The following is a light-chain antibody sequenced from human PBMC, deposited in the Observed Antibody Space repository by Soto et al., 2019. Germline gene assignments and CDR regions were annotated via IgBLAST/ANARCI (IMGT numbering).Light chain of an antibody. J-gene: IGKJ1*01. CDR3: KQYGTXPWT. CDR2: GAS. V-gene: IGKV3-20*01. Sequence: EIVLTQSPGTLSLSPGERATFSCRASQSVSSTSLSWYQQKPGQAPRLLIYGASSRATGIPDRFRGRGSGTHFTLTISRLEPEDFAVYFFKQYGTXPWTSGQGTKV. CDR1: QSVSSTS.